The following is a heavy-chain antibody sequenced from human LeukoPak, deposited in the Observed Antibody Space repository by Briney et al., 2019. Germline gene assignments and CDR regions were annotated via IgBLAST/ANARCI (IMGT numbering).Heavy chain of an antibody. D-gene: IGHD3-22*01. J-gene: IGHJ4*02. V-gene: IGHV3-9*01. CDR2: ISWNSGSI. Sequence: GGSLRLSCAASGFTFDDYAMHWVRQAPGKGLEWVSGISWNSGSIGYADSVKGRFTISRDNAKNSLYLQMNSLRAEDTALYYCARDPNPSRGFSFDYWGQGTLVTVSS. CDR1: GFTFDDYA. CDR3: ARDPNPSRGFSFDY.